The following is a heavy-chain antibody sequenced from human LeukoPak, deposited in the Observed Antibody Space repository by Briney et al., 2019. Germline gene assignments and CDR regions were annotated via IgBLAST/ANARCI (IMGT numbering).Heavy chain of an antibody. CDR1: GYSISSGYY. J-gene: IGHJ5*02. CDR2: IYHSGST. CDR3: ARTAIYYYDSSGYYHNWFDP. Sequence: SETLSLTCAVSGYSISSGYYWGWIRQPPGKGLEWIGSIYHSGSTYYNPSLKSRVTISVDTSENQFSLKLSSVTAADTAVYYCARTAIYYYDSSGYYHNWFDPWGQGTLVTVSS. D-gene: IGHD3-22*01. V-gene: IGHV4-38-2*01.